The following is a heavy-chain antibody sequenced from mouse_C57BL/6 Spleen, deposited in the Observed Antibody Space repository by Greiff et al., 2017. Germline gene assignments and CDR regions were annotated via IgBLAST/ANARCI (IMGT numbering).Heavy chain of an antibody. CDR2: ISYDGSN. CDR1: GYSITSGYY. V-gene: IGHV3-6*01. D-gene: IGHD2-3*01. CDR3: ARIHYDGYYADY. Sequence: EVKLEESGPGLVKPSQSLSLTCSVTGYSITSGYYWNWIRQFPGNTLEWMGYISYDGSNNYNPSLQNRISITRDTSKNQFFLKLNSVTTEDTATYYCARIHYDGYYADYWGQGTTLTVSS. J-gene: IGHJ2*01.